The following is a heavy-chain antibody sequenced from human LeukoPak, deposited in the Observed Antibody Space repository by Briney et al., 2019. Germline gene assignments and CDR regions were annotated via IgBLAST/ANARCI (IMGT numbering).Heavy chain of an antibody. Sequence: PGGSLRLSCAASGFTFSDYYMSWIRQAPGKGLEWVSYISSGGSTTYYADSVKGRFTISRDNAKNSLYLQMNSLRAEDTAVYYCARDQYYDSSGSHIDYWGQGTLVTVSS. CDR2: ISSGGSTT. V-gene: IGHV3-11*01. D-gene: IGHD3-22*01. J-gene: IGHJ4*02. CDR3: ARDQYYDSSGSHIDY. CDR1: GFTFSDYY.